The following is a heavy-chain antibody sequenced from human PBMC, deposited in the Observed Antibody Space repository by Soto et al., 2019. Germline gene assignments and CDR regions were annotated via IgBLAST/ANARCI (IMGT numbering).Heavy chain of an antibody. Sequence: GGSLRLSCAGSGFTFSTYSMNWVRQAPGKGLEWVSSFSRGNYVYYADSVKGRFTISRDNAKNSLYLQMNSLRAEDTAVYYCATRVGADDAFEFWGQGTMVTFSS. CDR1: GFTFSTYS. D-gene: IGHD3-10*01. J-gene: IGHJ3*01. CDR3: ATRVGADDAFEF. V-gene: IGHV3-21*01. CDR2: FSRGNYV.